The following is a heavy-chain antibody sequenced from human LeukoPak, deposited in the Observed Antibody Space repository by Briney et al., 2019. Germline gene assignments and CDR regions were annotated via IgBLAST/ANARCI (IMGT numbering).Heavy chain of an antibody. D-gene: IGHD6-13*01. V-gene: IGHV1-18*01. CDR3: ARDSWDSSSWYQGFDH. Sequence: ASVKVSCKASGYTFTSYGISWVRQAPGQGLEWMGWISAYNGNTNYAQKLQGRVTMTTDTSTSTAYMELRSLRSDDTAVYYCARDSWDSSSWYQGFDHWGQGTLVTVSS. CDR2: ISAYNGNT. J-gene: IGHJ4*02. CDR1: GYTFTSYG.